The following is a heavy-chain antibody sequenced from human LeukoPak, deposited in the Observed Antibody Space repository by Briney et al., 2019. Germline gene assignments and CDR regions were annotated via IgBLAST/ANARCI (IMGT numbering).Heavy chain of an antibody. CDR3: ARTTEGGYTYGYFYYYYMDV. J-gene: IGHJ6*03. CDR1: GGSISSYY. CDR2: IFYTGST. V-gene: IGHV4-59*01. Sequence: SETLSLTCTVSGGSISSYYWSWIRQPPGKGLEWIGYIFYTGSTNYNPSLKSRVTISVLTSKNRFSLKLSSVTAADTAVYYCARTTEGGYTYGYFYYYYMDVWGKGTTVTISS. D-gene: IGHD5-18*01.